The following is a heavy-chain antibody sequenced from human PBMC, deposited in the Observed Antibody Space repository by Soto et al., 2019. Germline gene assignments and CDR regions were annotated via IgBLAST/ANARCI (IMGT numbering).Heavy chain of an antibody. J-gene: IGHJ4*02. Sequence: QVQLVQSGAEVKKPGASVTVSCKTSGYTFTDFAIHWVRQAPGQRLEWMGWIAAGNGNTKYSQKFHDRVTITRDTSATTAFMELTGLRSEDTAVYYCAKGSRLWTPDYWGQGTLVTVSS. CDR1: GYTFTDFA. CDR2: IAAGNGNT. V-gene: IGHV1-3*01. CDR3: AKGSRLWTPDY. D-gene: IGHD2-21*01.